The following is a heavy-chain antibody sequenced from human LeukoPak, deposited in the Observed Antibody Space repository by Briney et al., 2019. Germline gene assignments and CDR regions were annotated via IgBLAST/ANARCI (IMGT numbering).Heavy chain of an antibody. D-gene: IGHD6-13*01. CDR3: ARDPPYSSSWYLFDY. J-gene: IGHJ4*02. Sequence: GASVKVSCKASGYTFTSYDINWVRQAPGQGLEWMGWINPNSGGTNYAQKFQGRVTMTRDTSISTAYMELSRLRSDDTAVYYCARDPPYSSSWYLFDYWGQGTLVTVSS. V-gene: IGHV1-2*02. CDR1: GYTFTSYD. CDR2: INPNSGGT.